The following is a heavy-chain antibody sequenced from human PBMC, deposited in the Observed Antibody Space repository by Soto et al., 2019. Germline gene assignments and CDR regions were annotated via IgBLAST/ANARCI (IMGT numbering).Heavy chain of an antibody. J-gene: IGHJ4*02. CDR1: GGTFSSYA. Sequence: SVKVSCKASGGTFSSYAISWVRQAPGQGLEWMGGIIPIFGTANYAQKFQGRVTITADKSTSTAYMELSSLRSEDTAVYYCARDDFWGGRTHDYWGQGILVTVSS. CDR2: IIPIFGTA. D-gene: IGHD3-3*01. CDR3: ARDDFWGGRTHDY. V-gene: IGHV1-69*06.